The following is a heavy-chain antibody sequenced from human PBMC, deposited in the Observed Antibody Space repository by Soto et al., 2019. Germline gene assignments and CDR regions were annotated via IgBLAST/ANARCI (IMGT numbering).Heavy chain of an antibody. Sequence: GGSLRLSCAASGFTFSSYGMHWVRQAPGKGLDWVAAISYDGSNKYYADSVKGRFTISRDNSKNTQYLQTNSLRAEDTAAHYCANGWGRYSGYDWGYYYMDVWGIGTTVTVSS. CDR2: ISYDGSNK. CDR3: ANGWGRYSGYDWGYYYMDV. J-gene: IGHJ6*03. CDR1: GFTFSSYG. V-gene: IGHV3-30*18. D-gene: IGHD5-12*01.